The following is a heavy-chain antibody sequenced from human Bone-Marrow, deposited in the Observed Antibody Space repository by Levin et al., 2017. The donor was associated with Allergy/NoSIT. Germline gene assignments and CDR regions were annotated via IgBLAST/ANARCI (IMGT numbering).Heavy chain of an antibody. V-gene: IGHV4-59*01. CDR1: YGSMRSFY. Sequence: SQTLSLTCSVSYGSMRSFYWSWIRQVPGVGLEWIGYISHSGSTNYNPSLLGRLTISVDTSKNQFSLQLTSVTAADTAVYYCVRGIARDGFDVWGQGTVVTVSS. CDR3: VRGIARDGFDV. D-gene: IGHD2/OR15-2a*01. J-gene: IGHJ3*01. CDR2: ISHSGST.